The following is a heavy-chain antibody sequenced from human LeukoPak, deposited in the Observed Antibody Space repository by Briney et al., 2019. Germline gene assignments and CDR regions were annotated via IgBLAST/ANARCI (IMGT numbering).Heavy chain of an antibody. D-gene: IGHD2-21*01. CDR1: GYTFTSYG. Sequence: ASVKVSCKASGYTFTSYGISWVRQAPGQGLEWMGWISAYNGNTNYAQKLQGRVTMTTDTSTSTAYMELRSLRSDDTAVYYCARVWLFKGAPTYCGGDCRALDYWGQGTLVTVSS. CDR3: ARVWLFKGAPTYCGGDCRALDY. CDR2: ISAYNGNT. V-gene: IGHV1-18*01. J-gene: IGHJ4*02.